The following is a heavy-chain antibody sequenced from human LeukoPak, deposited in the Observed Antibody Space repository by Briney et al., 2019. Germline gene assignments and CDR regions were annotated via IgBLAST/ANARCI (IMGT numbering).Heavy chain of an antibody. D-gene: IGHD3-9*01. CDR2: VDPEDGET. CDR1: GYTLTELS. J-gene: IGHJ4*02. Sequence: ASVKVSCKASGYTLTELSMHWVRQAPGKGLEWLGGVDPEDGETIYAQKFQGRLTMTEDTSTDTAYMELSSLRSEDTAVYYCAKGLQYDILPYWGQGTLATVSS. V-gene: IGHV1-24*01. CDR3: AKGLQYDILPY.